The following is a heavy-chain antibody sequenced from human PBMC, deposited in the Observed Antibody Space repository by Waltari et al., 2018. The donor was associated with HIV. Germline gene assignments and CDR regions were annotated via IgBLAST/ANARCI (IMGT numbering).Heavy chain of an antibody. CDR1: GYSISSGYY. CDR2: IYHSGST. D-gene: IGHD3-10*01. V-gene: IGHV4-38-2*01. CDR3: ARGGYGSGSYSFDY. Sequence: QVQLQESGPGLVKPSETLSLTCAVSGYSISSGYYWGWIRQPPGKGLEWIGSIYHSGSTYYNPSLKSRVTISVDTSKNQFSLKLSSVTAADTAVYYCARGGYGSGSYSFDYWGQGTLVTVSS. J-gene: IGHJ4*02.